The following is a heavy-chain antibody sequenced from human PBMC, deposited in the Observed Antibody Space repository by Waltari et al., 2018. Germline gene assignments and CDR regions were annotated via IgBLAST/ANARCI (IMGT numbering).Heavy chain of an antibody. CDR2: ISCSGST. CDR3: ARAVYYYDSSGYSPFDY. Sequence: QVQLQESGPGLVKPSETLSLTCTVSGSSISSFYWTWIRQPPGKGLEWIGYISCSGSTNYNPPLKSRVIISVDMSKNQFALNLSSVTAADTAVYYCARAVYYYDSSGYSPFDYWGQGALVTVSS. CDR1: GSSISSFY. J-gene: IGHJ4*02. D-gene: IGHD3-22*01. V-gene: IGHV4-59*01.